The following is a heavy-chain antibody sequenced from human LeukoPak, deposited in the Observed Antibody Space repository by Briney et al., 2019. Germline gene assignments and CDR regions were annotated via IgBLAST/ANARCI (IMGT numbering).Heavy chain of an antibody. D-gene: IGHD3-9*01. V-gene: IGHV5-51*01. Sequence: GESLKISCKGSGYSFTSYWIGWVRQMPGKGLEWMGIIYPGDSDTRYSPSFQGQVTISADKSISTAYLQWSSLKASDTAMYYCARSGQGYFDWLLPLGYWGQETLVTVSS. CDR2: IYPGDSDT. CDR3: ARSGQGYFDWLLPLGY. J-gene: IGHJ4*02. CDR1: GYSFTSYW.